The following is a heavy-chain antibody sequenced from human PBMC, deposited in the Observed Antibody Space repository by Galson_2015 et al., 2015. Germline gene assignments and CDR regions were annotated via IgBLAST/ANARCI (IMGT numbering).Heavy chain of an antibody. D-gene: IGHD4-17*01. CDR1: GYSIINGHW. CDR2: INHSGST. V-gene: IGHV4-4*02. Sequence: SETLSLTCAVSGYSIINGHWWSWVRQPPGKGLEWIGEINHSGSTNYNPSLNSRVTISVDTSKNQFSLKLTSVTAADTAVYYCARIHLDYGDTGGVVDPWDQGTLVTVSS. J-gene: IGHJ5*02. CDR3: ARIHLDYGDTGGVVDP.